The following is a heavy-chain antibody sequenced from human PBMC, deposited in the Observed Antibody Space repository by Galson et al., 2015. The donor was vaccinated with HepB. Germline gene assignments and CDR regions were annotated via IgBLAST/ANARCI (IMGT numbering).Heavy chain of an antibody. V-gene: IGHV1-69*01. CDR2: IIPIFGTA. CDR3: ARTSGDCSGGSRLTPAGWYFDL. D-gene: IGHD2-15*01. CDR1: GGTFSSYA. Sequence: SCKASGGTFSSYAISWVRQAPGQGLEWMGGIIPIFGTANYAQKFQGRVTITADESTSTAYMELSSLRSEDTAVYYCARTSGDCSGGSRLTPAGWYFDLWGRGTLVTVSS. J-gene: IGHJ2*01.